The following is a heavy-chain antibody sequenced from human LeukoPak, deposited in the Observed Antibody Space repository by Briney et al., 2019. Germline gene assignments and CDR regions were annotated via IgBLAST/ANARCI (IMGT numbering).Heavy chain of an antibody. CDR1: GGSFSGYY. CDR2: INHSGST. CDR3: ARRSGSSFRYYYYYMDV. D-gene: IGHD3-3*01. V-gene: IGHV4-34*01. J-gene: IGHJ6*03. Sequence: SKTLSLTCAVYGGSFSGYYWSWIRQPPGKGLEWIGEINHSGSTNYNPSLKSRVTISVDTSKNQFSLKLSSVTAADTAVYYCARRSGSSFRYYYYYMDVWGKGTTVTVSS.